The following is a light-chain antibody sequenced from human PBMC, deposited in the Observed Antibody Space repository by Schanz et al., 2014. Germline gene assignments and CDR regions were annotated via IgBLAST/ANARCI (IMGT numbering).Light chain of an antibody. J-gene: IGLJ3*02. CDR1: SSDVGGYNY. CDR3: SSYTRSSTQV. V-gene: IGLV2-14*01. Sequence: QSALTQPASVSGSPGQSITISCTGTSSDVGGYNYVTWYQQHPGKAPKFVIYDVSNRPSGVSNRFSGSKSGNTASLTISGLQAEDEADYYCSSYTRSSTQVFGGGTKLTVL. CDR2: DVS.